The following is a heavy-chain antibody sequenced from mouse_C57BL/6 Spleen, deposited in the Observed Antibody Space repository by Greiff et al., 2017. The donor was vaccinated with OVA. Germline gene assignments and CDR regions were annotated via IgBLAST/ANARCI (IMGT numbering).Heavy chain of an antibody. J-gene: IGHJ3*01. V-gene: IGHV14-4*01. CDR3: TWDYDWFAY. D-gene: IGHD2-4*01. CDR1: GFNIKDDY. Sequence: EVQLQQSGAELVRPGASVKLSCTASGFNIKDDYMHWVKQRPEQGLEWIGWIDPENGDTEYASKFQGKATITADTSSNTAYLQLSSLTSEDTAVYYCTWDYDWFAYWGQGTLVTVSA. CDR2: IDPENGDT.